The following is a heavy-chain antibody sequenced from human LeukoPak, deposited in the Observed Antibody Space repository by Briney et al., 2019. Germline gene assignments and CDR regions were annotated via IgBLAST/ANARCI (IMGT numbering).Heavy chain of an antibody. J-gene: IGHJ4*02. V-gene: IGHV3-48*03. Sequence: PGGSLRLSCAASGFTFSSYEMNWVSQAPGKRLEWVSYISSSAGSIYLADSVKDRFSVSRDNAKNSLYLQMTSLRAEDTGIYYCARVLLSGYDRPIDFWGQGTLVTVSS. CDR2: ISSSAGSI. D-gene: IGHD5-12*01. CDR1: GFTFSSYE. CDR3: ARVLLSGYDRPIDF.